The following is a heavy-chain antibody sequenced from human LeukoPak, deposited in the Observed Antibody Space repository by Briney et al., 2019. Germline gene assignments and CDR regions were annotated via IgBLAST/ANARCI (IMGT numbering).Heavy chain of an antibody. J-gene: IGHJ6*02. Sequence: GASVKVSCKASGYTFTSYYMHWVRQAPGQGLEWMGIINPSGGSTSYAQKFQGRVTMTRDTSTSTVYMELSSLRSEDTAVYYCARGAMVRGVSAYYYYGMDVWGQGTTVTVSS. CDR2: INPSGGST. D-gene: IGHD3-10*01. CDR3: ARGAMVRGVSAYYYYGMDV. CDR1: GYTFTSYY. V-gene: IGHV1-46*01.